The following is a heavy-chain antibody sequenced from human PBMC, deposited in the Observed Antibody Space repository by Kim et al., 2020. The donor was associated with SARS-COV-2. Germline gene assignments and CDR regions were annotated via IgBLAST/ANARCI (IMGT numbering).Heavy chain of an antibody. CDR2: IYPGDSDT. D-gene: IGHD3-10*01. CDR1: GYSFTSYW. V-gene: IGHV5-51*07. J-gene: IGHJ4*02. CDR3: ARLSGGDNGSGGTEQAGFDY. Sequence: GESLKISCKGSGYSFTSYWIGWVHQMPGKGLEWMGIIYPGDSDTRYSPSFQGQVTISADKSISTAYLQWSSLKASDTAMYYCARLSGGDNGSGGTEQAGFDYWGQGSLVTVSA.